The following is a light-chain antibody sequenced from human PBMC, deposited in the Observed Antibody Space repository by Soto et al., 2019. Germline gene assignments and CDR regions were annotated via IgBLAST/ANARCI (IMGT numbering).Light chain of an antibody. CDR1: HSLSSKS. CDR2: DAS. Sequence: EIVLTQSPGTLSLSPGARATLSCTARHSLSSKSLVWYQHNSGQTPRVLIYDASSRATGIPDRFSGSGSGTDFTPTISRLEPEDSAVYFCQQYDTSPTFGQGTKVDIK. CDR3: QQYDTSPT. J-gene: IGKJ1*01. V-gene: IGKV3-20*01.